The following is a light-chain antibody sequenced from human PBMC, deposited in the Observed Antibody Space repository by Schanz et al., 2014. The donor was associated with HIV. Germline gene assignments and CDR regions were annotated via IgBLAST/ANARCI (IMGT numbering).Light chain of an antibody. CDR1: SSNIGSVYD. J-gene: IGLJ1*01. CDR2: ANS. Sequence: QSVLTQPPSVSGAPGQRVTISCTGSSSNIGSVYDVHWYQQLPGTAPKHLIFANSDRPSGVPDRFSGSKSGTSASLAISGLQAEDEADYYCCSYAGDYSFYVFGTGTKLTVL. CDR3: CSYAGDYSFYV. V-gene: IGLV1-40*01.